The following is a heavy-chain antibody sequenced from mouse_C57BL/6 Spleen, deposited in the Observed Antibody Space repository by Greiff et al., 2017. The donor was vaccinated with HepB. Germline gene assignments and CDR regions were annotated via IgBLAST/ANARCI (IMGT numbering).Heavy chain of an antibody. CDR2: IDPGDGDT. V-gene: IGHV1-82*01. CDR3: AVEYGFAY. Sequence: QVQLQQSGPELVKPGASVKISCKASGYTFSSSWMNWVKQRPGKGLEWIGRIDPGDGDTNYNGKFKGKATLTADKSSSTAYMQLSSLTSEDSAVYFCAVEYGFAYWGQGTLVTVSA. CDR1: GYTFSSSW. J-gene: IGHJ3*01. D-gene: IGHD5-1*01.